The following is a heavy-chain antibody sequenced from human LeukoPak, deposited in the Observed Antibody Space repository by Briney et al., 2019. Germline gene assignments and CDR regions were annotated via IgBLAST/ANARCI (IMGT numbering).Heavy chain of an antibody. Sequence: SETLSLSCTVSGGTISGNSYYWVWNGPPPGKELEWIVSTNYSGSSYSNPSLGSCTTISVDTSKNQFSLKLSSVTAADTAVYYCASVNRRLNYDILTGNYTGGFDYWGQGTLVTVSS. CDR1: GGTISGNSYY. V-gene: IGHV4-39*07. J-gene: IGHJ4*02. CDR2: TNYSGSS. CDR3: ASVNRRLNYDILTGNYTGGFDY. D-gene: IGHD3-9*01.